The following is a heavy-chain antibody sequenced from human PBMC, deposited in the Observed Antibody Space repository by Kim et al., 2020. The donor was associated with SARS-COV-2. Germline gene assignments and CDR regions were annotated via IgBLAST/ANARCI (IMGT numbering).Heavy chain of an antibody. CDR3: AKAIGGYSYGYYFDY. Sequence: ADSVKSRFTISRDNSKNTLYLQMNSLRAEDTAVYYCAKAIGGYSYGYYFDYWGQGTLVTVSS. V-gene: IGHV3-30*02. J-gene: IGHJ4*02. D-gene: IGHD5-18*01.